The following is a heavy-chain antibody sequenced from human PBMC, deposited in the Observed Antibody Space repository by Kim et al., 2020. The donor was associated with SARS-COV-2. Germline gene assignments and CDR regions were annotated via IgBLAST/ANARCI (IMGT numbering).Heavy chain of an antibody. CDR1: GFTFGDYG. CDR2: INWNGGST. J-gene: IGHJ6*02. D-gene: IGHD2-15*01. Sequence: GGSLRLSCAASGFTFGDYGMSWVRQAPGKGLEWVSGINWNGGSTGYADSVKGRFTISRDNAKNSLYLQMNSLRAEDTALYYCARSFEGHCSGGSCYGMDVWGQGTTVTVSS. CDR3: ARSFEGHCSGGSCYGMDV. V-gene: IGHV3-20*04.